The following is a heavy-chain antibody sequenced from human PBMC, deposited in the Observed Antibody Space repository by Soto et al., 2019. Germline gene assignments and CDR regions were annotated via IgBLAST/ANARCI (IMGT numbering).Heavy chain of an antibody. CDR1: GYTFTGYY. CDR3: ARDKGTYYYDSSGYGTFDY. J-gene: IGHJ4*02. D-gene: IGHD3-22*01. V-gene: IGHV1-69*01. CDR2: IIPIFGTA. Sequence: QVQLVQSGAEVKKPGASVKVSCKASGYTFTGYYMHWVRQAPGQGLEWMGGIIPIFGTANYAQKFQGRVTITADESTSTAYMELSSLRSEDTAVYYCARDKGTYYYDSSGYGTFDYWGQGTLVTVSS.